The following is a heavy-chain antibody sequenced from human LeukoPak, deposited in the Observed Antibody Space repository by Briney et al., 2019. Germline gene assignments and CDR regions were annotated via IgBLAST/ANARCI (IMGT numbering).Heavy chain of an antibody. V-gene: IGHV4-59*01. D-gene: IGHD4-17*01. J-gene: IGHJ4*02. Sequence: QSSETLSITCTVSVGSITSYYWSWIRQPPGKGLDLIGCIYYSGSTNYNPSLKSRVTISVDTSKNQFSLKLSSVTAAETAVYYCARAMTTVTPIDYWGQGTLVTVSS. CDR3: ARAMTTVTPIDY. CDR1: VGSITSYY. CDR2: IYYSGST.